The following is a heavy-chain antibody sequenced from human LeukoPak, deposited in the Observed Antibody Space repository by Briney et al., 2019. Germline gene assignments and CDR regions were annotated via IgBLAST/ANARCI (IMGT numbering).Heavy chain of an antibody. CDR3: ARVRVYSGSYGSSLGAFDI. J-gene: IGHJ3*02. Sequence: PSETLSLTCTVSGGSISSYYWSWIRQPPGKGLEWIGYIYYSGSTNYNPSLKSRVTISVDTSKNQFSLKLSSVTAADTAVYYCARVRVYSGSYGSSLGAFDIWGQGTMVTVSS. CDR2: IYYSGST. V-gene: IGHV4-59*01. D-gene: IGHD1-26*01. CDR1: GGSISSYY.